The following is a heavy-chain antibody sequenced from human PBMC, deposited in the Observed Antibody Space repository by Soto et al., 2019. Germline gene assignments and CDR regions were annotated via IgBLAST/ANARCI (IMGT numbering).Heavy chain of an antibody. CDR1: GITFADYG. CDR3: RIGAVGFDY. CDR2: ISWDGGKI. Sequence: GGSLRLSCAVSGITFADYGMHWVRQAPGKGLEGVAGISWDGGKIDYADSVKGRFTISRENAKNSLYLKINSLRAEDTALYYCRIGAVGFDYWGQGTLVTVSS. J-gene: IGHJ4*02. V-gene: IGHV3-9*01. D-gene: IGHD6-13*01.